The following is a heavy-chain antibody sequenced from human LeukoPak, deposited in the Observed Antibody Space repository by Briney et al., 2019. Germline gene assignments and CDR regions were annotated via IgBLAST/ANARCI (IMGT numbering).Heavy chain of an antibody. Sequence: GGSLRLSCAASGFTFNDYAMHWVRQAPGKGLEWVSGISWNSGSVGYADSVKGRFTISRDNAKNSLYLQMNSLRAEDTALYYCAKGDYYDSSGPSFDYWGQGTLVTVSS. CDR3: AKGDYYDSSGPSFDY. CDR1: GFTFNDYA. J-gene: IGHJ4*02. D-gene: IGHD3-22*01. V-gene: IGHV3-9*01. CDR2: ISWNSGSV.